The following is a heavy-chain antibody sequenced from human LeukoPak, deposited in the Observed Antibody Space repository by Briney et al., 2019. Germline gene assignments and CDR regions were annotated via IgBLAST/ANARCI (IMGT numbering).Heavy chain of an antibody. Sequence: GGSLRLSCAASGFTFDDYAMHWVRQAPGKGLEWVSGISWSSGSRGYADSVKGRFTISRDKAKNSLYLQMNSLRAEDTAVYYCARDFLHLGGWGQGTMVTVSS. CDR3: ARDFLHLGG. J-gene: IGHJ3*01. CDR1: GFTFDDYA. V-gene: IGHV3-9*01. D-gene: IGHD3-16*01. CDR2: ISWSSGSR.